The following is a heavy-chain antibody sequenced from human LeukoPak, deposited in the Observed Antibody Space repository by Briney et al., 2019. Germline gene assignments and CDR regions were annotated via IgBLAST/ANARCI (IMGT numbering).Heavy chain of an antibody. CDR1: GFTFDDYA. CDR2: ISGDGGST. Sequence: GGSLRLSCAASGFTFDDYAMHWVRQAPGKGLEWVSLISGDGGSTYYADSVKGRFTISRDNSKNSLYLQMNGLRTEDTALYYCAKQSQVDTAMVTLPNYYFDYWGQGTLVTVSS. CDR3: AKQSQVDTAMVTLPNYYFDY. D-gene: IGHD5-18*01. J-gene: IGHJ4*02. V-gene: IGHV3-43*02.